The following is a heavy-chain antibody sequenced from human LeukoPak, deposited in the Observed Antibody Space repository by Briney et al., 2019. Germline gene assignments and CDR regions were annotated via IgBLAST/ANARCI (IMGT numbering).Heavy chain of an antibody. CDR1: GLTFGDYA. D-gene: IGHD2-8*01. J-gene: IGHJ5*02. CDR3: TRERDIVLMVYANWFDP. V-gene: IGHV3-49*03. CDR2: VRSKAYGGTT. Sequence: GGSLRLSCTASGLTFGDYAMSWFRQAPGKGLEWVGFVRSKAYGGTTEYAASVKGRFTISRDDSKSIAYLQMNSLKTEDTAVYYCTRERDIVLMVYANWFDPWGQGTLVTVSS.